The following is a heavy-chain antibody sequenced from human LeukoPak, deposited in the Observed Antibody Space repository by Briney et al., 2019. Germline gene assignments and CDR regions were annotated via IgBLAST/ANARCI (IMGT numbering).Heavy chain of an antibody. D-gene: IGHD5-12*01. V-gene: IGHV3-53*01. CDR1: GLTVSSNY. CDR2: IYSGGST. Sequence: GGSLRLSCAASGLTVSSNYMSWVRQAPGKGLEWASVIYSGGSTYYADSVKGRFTISRDNSKNTLYLQMNSLRAEDTVVYYCAKEAGYSGYDYPDYWGQGTLVTVSS. J-gene: IGHJ4*02. CDR3: AKEAGYSGYDYPDY.